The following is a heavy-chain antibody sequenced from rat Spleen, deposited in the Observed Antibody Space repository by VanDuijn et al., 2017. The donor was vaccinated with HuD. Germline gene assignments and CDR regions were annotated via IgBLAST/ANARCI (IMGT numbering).Heavy chain of an antibody. D-gene: IGHD4-3*01. CDR2: ISYEGSST. Sequence: EVQLVESGGGLVQPGRSLRLSCAASGFTFSAYYLAWVRQAPKKGLEWVASISYEGSSTYYRDSVKGRFTISRDNAKSTLYLQMDSLRSEDTATFYCARHNSGYGVMDAWGQGASVTVSS. CDR3: ARHNSGYGVMDA. V-gene: IGHV5-7*01. CDR1: GFTFSAYY. J-gene: IGHJ4*01.